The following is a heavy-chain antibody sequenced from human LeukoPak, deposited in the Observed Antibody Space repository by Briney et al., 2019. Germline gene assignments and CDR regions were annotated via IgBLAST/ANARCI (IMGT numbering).Heavy chain of an antibody. V-gene: IGHV1-18*04. D-gene: IGHD6-19*01. Sequence: ASVKVSCKASGYTFTRYAISWVRQAPGQGLEWMGWISTYNGDTNYAQNLQGRVTMTRDTSTSTAYMELRNLRSDDTAVYYCARDPSNTSGRYIYFDNRSQGTLVTVSS. CDR2: ISTYNGDT. J-gene: IGHJ4*02. CDR1: GYTFTRYA. CDR3: ARDPSNTSGRYIYFDN.